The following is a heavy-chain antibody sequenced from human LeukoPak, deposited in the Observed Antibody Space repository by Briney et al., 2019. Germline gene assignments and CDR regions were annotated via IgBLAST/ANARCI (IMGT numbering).Heavy chain of an antibody. D-gene: IGHD3-9*01. CDR3: ARDRGLRYFDY. J-gene: IGHJ4*02. Sequence: PGGSLRLSCAASGFTFSSYGMHWVRQAPGKGLEWVAVIWYGGSNKYYADSVKGRFTISRDNSKNTLYLQMNSLRAEDTAVYYCARDRGLRYFDYWGQGTLVTVSS. CDR2: IWYGGSNK. CDR1: GFTFSSYG. V-gene: IGHV3-33*01.